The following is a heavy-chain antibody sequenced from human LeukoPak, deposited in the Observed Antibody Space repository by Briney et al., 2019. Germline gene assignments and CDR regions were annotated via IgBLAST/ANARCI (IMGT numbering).Heavy chain of an antibody. J-gene: IGHJ4*02. Sequence: PGGSLRLSCAASGFTFSSYEMNWVRQAPGKGLEWVSYISSSGSPIYYADSVKGRFTISRDNAKNSLYLQMNSLRGEDTALYYCARDGFRDSGSRGKFYFDYWGQGTLVTVSS. V-gene: IGHV3-48*03. CDR2: ISSSGSPI. CDR3: ARDGFRDSGSRGKFYFDY. D-gene: IGHD3-10*01. CDR1: GFTFSSYE.